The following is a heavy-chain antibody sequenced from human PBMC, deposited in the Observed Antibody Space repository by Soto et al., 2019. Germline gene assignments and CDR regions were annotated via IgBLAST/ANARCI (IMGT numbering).Heavy chain of an antibody. CDR2: IYYSGST. V-gene: IGHV4-61*01. J-gene: IGHJ4*02. D-gene: IGHD1-26*01. Sequence: PSETLSLTCTVSGGSVSSGSYYWSWIRQPPGKGLEWIGYIYYSGSTNYNPSLKSRVTISVDTSKNQFSLKLSSVTAADTAVYYCARGRRELPSDYWGQGTLVTVSS. CDR3: ARGRRELPSDY. CDR1: GGSVSSGSYY.